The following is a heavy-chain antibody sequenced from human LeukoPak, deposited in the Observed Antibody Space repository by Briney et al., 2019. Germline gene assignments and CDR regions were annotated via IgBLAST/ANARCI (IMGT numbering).Heavy chain of an antibody. J-gene: IGHJ5*02. V-gene: IGHV4-39*07. CDR1: GGSISSKNDY. Sequence: SETLSLTCSVSGGSISSKNDYWGWIRQPPGKGLEWIGNIFYSGSTYYNPSLKSRVTISVDTSKNQFSLKLSSVTAADTAVYYCASCWGAARKQSWFDPWGQGTLVTVSS. CDR2: IFYSGST. D-gene: IGHD6-6*01. CDR3: ASCWGAARKQSWFDP.